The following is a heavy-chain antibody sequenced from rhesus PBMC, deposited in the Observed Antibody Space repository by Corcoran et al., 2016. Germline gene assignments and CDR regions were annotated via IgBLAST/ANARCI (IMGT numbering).Heavy chain of an antibody. J-gene: IGHJ4*01. CDR3: ARWMGGFDY. CDR1: GGSISDDYY. CDR2: IYGSSGGT. D-gene: IGHD3-34*01. V-gene: IGHV4-106*01. Sequence: QVQLQESGPGLVKPSETLSLTCTVSGGSISDDYYWTWLRQPPGKGLEWIGHIYGSSGGTNYNPALKNRVTFSIYTSTNQFSLKLTSVTAADTAVYYWARWMGGFDYWGQGVLVTVSS.